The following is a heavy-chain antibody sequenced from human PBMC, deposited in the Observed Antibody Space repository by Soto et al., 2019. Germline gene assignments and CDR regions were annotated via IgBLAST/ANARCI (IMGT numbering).Heavy chain of an antibody. CDR1: GFTFSSYT. V-gene: IGHV3-21*01. Sequence: GGSLRLSCAASGFTFSSYTMHWVRQAPGKGLEWVSSISSGSSLLYYADSVRGRFTISRDNAKNSLYLQMNSLRADDTAVYYCARVPDSSAYYCYFDYWGQGTLVTVSS. CDR2: ISSGSSLL. J-gene: IGHJ4*02. CDR3: ARVPDSSAYYCYFDY. D-gene: IGHD3-22*01.